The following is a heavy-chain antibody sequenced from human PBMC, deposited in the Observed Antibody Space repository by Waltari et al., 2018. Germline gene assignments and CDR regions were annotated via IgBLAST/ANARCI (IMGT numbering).Heavy chain of an antibody. D-gene: IGHD1-1*01. CDR2: IPRSGKT. Sequence: QLQLQQSGPGLVKPSESLSLTCGVSGDSMDPNYWWGWVRQAPGKGLEWIGQIPRSGKTHDHPSFESRVTVSIDTSNNQFSLKVASATAADTAVYYCARDRGRGIYLDSWGQGTLVTVSP. J-gene: IGHJ4*02. CDR1: GDSMDPNYW. V-gene: IGHV4-4*02. CDR3: ARDRGRGIYLDS.